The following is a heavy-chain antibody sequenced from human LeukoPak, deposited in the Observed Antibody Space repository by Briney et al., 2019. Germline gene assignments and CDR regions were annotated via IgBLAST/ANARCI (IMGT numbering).Heavy chain of an antibody. CDR2: FNPENGGT. J-gene: IGHJ1*01. D-gene: IGHD3-22*01. CDR1: GYTLTELS. CDR3: ARGRGYYYDSSGFSV. Sequence: GASVKVSCKVSGYTLTELSIHWVRQAPGKGLEWMGGFNPENGGTIYAQKFQGRVTMTRDTSTSTVYMELSSLRSEDTAVYYCARGRGYYYDSSGFSVWGQGTLVTVSS. V-gene: IGHV1-24*01.